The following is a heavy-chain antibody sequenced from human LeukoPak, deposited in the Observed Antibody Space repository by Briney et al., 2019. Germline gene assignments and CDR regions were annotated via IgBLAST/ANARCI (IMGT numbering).Heavy chain of an antibody. V-gene: IGHV3-23*01. Sequence: SGGSLRLSCAASGFTFSSYAMSWVRQAPGKGLEWVSTISGSGGSTYYADSVKGRFTISRDNSKNTLYVQMNSLRAEDTAVYYCAKDGTGSPTYFDYWGQGTLVTVSS. D-gene: IGHD1-1*01. CDR1: GFTFSSYA. CDR3: AKDGTGSPTYFDY. CDR2: ISGSGGST. J-gene: IGHJ4*02.